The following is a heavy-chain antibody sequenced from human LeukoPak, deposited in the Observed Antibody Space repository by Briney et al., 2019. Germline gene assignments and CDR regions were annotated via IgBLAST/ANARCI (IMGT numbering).Heavy chain of an antibody. CDR2: MSYDGSKK. J-gene: IGHJ3*02. V-gene: IGHV3-30*14. CDR3: ARGQGDGFDI. Sequence: GRSLRLSCAASGFTFSYYTMHWARQAPGKGLEWVAVMSYDGSKKDYADSVKGRFTIPRDNSKNTLYLQMNSLRAEDTAVYFCARGQGDGFDIWGQGTMVTVSS. CDR1: GFTFSYYT.